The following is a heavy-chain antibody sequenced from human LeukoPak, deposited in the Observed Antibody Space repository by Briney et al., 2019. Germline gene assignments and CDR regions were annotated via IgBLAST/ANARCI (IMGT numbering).Heavy chain of an antibody. Sequence: PGGSLRLSCAASGFTFSTYTMNWVRQAPGKGLEWVSSINNRGNYIYYADSVKGRFTISRDNAKNSLYLQMNSLRAEDTAVYYCARGAGAFDYWGQGTLVTVSS. CDR3: ARGAGAFDY. J-gene: IGHJ4*02. CDR1: GFTFSTYT. CDR2: INNRGNYI. V-gene: IGHV3-21*01. D-gene: IGHD3-10*01.